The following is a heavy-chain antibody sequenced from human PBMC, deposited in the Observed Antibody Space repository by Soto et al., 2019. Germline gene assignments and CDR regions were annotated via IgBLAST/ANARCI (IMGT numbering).Heavy chain of an antibody. CDR3: ARDQGIPYCGGACYSDWYFDL. D-gene: IGHD2-21*01. CDR1: GYTFTNYA. Sequence: QVQLVHSGAEVKEPGASVKVSCRASGYTFTNYAIHWVRQAPGQRLEWMGWLNPGNVNTKYPQNFQGSVPLTRDTSARTAYMFLSSLRSEDTAVYYCARDQGIPYCGGACYSDWYFDLWGRGKLVTVSS. V-gene: IGHV1-3*01. J-gene: IGHJ2*01. CDR2: LNPGNVNT.